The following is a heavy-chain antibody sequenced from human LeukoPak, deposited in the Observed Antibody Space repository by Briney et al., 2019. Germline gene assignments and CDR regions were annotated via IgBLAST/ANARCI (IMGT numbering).Heavy chain of an antibody. D-gene: IGHD6-19*01. CDR1: EFTFSSYG. CDR3: AKDRQWLGQRPSNFDY. V-gene: IGHV3-23*01. CDR2: ISSSGGST. Sequence: GRSLRLSCVTSEFTFSSYGMSWVRQAPGKGLEWVSGISSSGGSTYYADSVKGRFTISRDDSKNTVYLQMTRLRADDTALYYCAKDRQWLGQRPSNFDYWGQGTLVTVSS. J-gene: IGHJ4*02.